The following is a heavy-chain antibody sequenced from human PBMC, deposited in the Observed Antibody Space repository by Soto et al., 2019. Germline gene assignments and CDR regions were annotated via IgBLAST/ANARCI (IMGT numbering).Heavy chain of an antibody. CDR3: ARSVPPRWLQFGY. V-gene: IGHV4-59*01. Sequence: QVQLQEAGPGMVKPSETLSLTCTVSGGSITGYYWSWIRKPPGKGLEWIGYVYYTGSTTYNPSLTSRVTMSVDSSKSQFSLRLTSVTAADTAIYYCARSVPPRWLQFGYWGRGSLVTVSS. D-gene: IGHD6-19*01. CDR2: VYYTGST. J-gene: IGHJ4*02. CDR1: GGSITGYY.